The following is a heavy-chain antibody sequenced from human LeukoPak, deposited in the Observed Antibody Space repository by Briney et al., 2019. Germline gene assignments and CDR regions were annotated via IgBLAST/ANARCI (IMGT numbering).Heavy chain of an antibody. CDR3: VRAGGSGSYYDVAFDS. J-gene: IGHJ4*02. Sequence: SETLSLTCTVSGGSISSPDYYWTWIRQSPGKGLEWLGYIYYSGGTYYNPSLNTRITMSIDKSKNQFSLKLRSVTAADTAVYHCVRAGGSGSYYDVAFDSWGQGTLVTVSA. CDR1: GGSISSPDYY. V-gene: IGHV4-30-4*08. D-gene: IGHD3-10*01. CDR2: IYYSGGT.